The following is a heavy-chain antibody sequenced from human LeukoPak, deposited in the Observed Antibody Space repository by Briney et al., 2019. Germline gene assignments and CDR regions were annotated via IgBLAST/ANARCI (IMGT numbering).Heavy chain of an antibody. J-gene: IGHJ4*02. CDR3: ARDSRWSFDY. V-gene: IGHV3-21*01. D-gene: IGHD2-8*01. CDR1: GFTFSSYS. Sequence: PGRSLRLSCAASGFTFSSYSMNWVRQAPGKGLEWVLSISSSSSYIYYADSVKGRFTISRDNAKNSLYLQMNGLRAEDTAVYYCARDSRWSFDYWGQGTLVTVSS. CDR2: ISSSSSYI.